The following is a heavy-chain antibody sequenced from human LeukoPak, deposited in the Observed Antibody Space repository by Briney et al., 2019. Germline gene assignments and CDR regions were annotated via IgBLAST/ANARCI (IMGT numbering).Heavy chain of an antibody. CDR3: ARGTTVTSSGYFQH. CDR1: GGSVSSGSYY. Sequence: SQTLSLTCTVSGGSVSSGSYYWSWIRQPAGKGLEWIGRIYTSGSTNYNPSLKSLVTISVDTSKNQFSLKLNSVTAADTAVYYCARGTTVTSSGYFQHWGQGTLVNVSS. CDR2: IYTSGST. V-gene: IGHV4-61*02. J-gene: IGHJ1*01. D-gene: IGHD4-17*01.